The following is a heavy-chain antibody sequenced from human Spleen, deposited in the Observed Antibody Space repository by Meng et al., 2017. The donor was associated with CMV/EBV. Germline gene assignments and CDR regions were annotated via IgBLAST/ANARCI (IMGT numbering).Heavy chain of an antibody. Sequence: CTSYCIGCVRQMPGKALGWMVIIYPSDSDTRYSPSFQAQVTFSADKFISTAYLQWSSLKASDTAMYYWARHGKLGYCTSISCPIDYWGQGTLVTVSS. D-gene: IGHD2-2*01. CDR1: CTSYC. CDR3: ARHGKLGYCTSISCPIDY. V-gene: IGHV5-51*01. CDR2: IYPSDSDT. J-gene: IGHJ4*02.